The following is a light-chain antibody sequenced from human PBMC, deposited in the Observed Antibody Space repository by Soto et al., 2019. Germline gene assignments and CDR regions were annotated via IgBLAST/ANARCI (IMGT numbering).Light chain of an antibody. CDR3: QVWDSSSDDCSDRTSDRWV. V-gene: IGLV3-21*02. J-gene: IGLJ3*02. CDR2: DDS. Sequence: SYELAQPPSVSVAPGQTAMISCGGNNIGNKSVHWYQQRPGQAPVLVVYDDSDRPSGIPERFSGSNSGNTATLNISRVEAGDEAYYYCQVWDSSSDDCSDRTSDRWVFGGGTKLTVL. CDR1: NIGNKS.